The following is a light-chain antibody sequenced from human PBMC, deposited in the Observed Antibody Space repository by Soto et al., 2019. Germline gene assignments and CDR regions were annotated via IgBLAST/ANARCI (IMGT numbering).Light chain of an antibody. CDR1: QRLSSTS. V-gene: IGKV3-20*01. CDR2: GIS. CDR3: QHYSTSLWT. Sequence: EIVVTQSPGTLSLSPGDRATLSCRASQRLSSTSLAWYQQKPGQAPRLLIYGISSRATGISDRFSDSGAGTDFTMYSYRREPGDFAFYFCQHYSTSLWTFGQGNKVELK. J-gene: IGKJ1*01.